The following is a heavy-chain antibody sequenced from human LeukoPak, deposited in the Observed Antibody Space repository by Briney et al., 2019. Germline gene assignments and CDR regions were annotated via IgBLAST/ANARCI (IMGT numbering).Heavy chain of an antibody. V-gene: IGHV1-18*01. CDR1: GYTFTNYG. CDR2: ISTYNGNT. J-gene: IGHJ4*02. Sequence: ASVKVSCKASGYTFTNYGISWVRQAPGQGLEWMGWISTYNGNTKYTQNLQGRVTMTTDTSTSTAYMDLTSLRSDDTAVYYCARNYDILTGYYTLDYWGQGTLVTVSS. D-gene: IGHD3-9*01. CDR3: ARNYDILTGYYTLDY.